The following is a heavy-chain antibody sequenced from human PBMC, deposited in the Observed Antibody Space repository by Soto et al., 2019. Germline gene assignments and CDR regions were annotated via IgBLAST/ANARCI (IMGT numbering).Heavy chain of an antibody. D-gene: IGHD6-19*01. CDR1: GYTFTRYG. CDR3: ARGGAVAGTGFDY. CDR2: ISAYNGNT. J-gene: IGHJ4*02. Sequence: GASVKGSRKGSGYTFTRYGISWGRQAPGQGLEWMGWISAYNGNTNYAQKLQGRVTMTTDTSTSTAYMELRSLRSDDTAVYYCARGGAVAGTGFDYWGQGTLVTVSS. V-gene: IGHV1-18*01.